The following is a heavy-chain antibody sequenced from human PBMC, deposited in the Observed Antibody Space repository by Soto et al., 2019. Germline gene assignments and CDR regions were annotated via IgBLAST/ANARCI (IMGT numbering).Heavy chain of an antibody. CDR3: TPLALKYSSGWYEFSD. CDR2: IKSKTDGGTT. D-gene: IGHD6-19*01. V-gene: IGHV3-15*07. Sequence: EVQLVEPGGGLVQPGGSLRLSCAASGFTFSNVWMNWVRQAPGKGLEWVGRIKSKTDGGTTDYAAPVKGRFTISRDDSKNTLYLQMSSLKTEDTAVYYCTPLALKYSSGWYEFSDWGQGTVVTVSS. CDR1: GFTFSNVW. J-gene: IGHJ1*01.